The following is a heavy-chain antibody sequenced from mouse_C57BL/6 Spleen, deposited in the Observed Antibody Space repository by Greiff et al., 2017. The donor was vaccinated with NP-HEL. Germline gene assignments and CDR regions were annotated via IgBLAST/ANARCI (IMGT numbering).Heavy chain of an antibody. J-gene: IGHJ1*03. D-gene: IGHD3-2*02. Sequence: QVQLKQSGAELVRPGASVTLSCKASGYTFTDYEMHWVKQTPVHGLEWIGAIDPETGGTAYNQKFKGKAILTADKSSSTAYMELRSLTSEDSAVYYCTSSSGGSYWYFDVWGTGTTVTVSS. V-gene: IGHV1-15*01. CDR2: IDPETGGT. CDR3: TSSSGGSYWYFDV. CDR1: GYTFTDYE.